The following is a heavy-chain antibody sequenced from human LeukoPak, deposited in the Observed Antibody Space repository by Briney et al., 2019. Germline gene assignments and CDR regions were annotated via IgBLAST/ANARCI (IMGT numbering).Heavy chain of an antibody. D-gene: IGHD3-3*01. Sequence: GGSLRLSCAASGFTFSSYSMNWVRQAPGKGLEWVSSISSSSSYIYYADSVKGRFTISRDNAKNSLYLQMNSLRAEDTAVYYCARDITIFERSLLDYYYGMDVWGQGTTVTVSS. CDR3: ARDITIFERSLLDYYYGMDV. V-gene: IGHV3-21*01. J-gene: IGHJ6*02. CDR1: GFTFSSYS. CDR2: ISSSSSYI.